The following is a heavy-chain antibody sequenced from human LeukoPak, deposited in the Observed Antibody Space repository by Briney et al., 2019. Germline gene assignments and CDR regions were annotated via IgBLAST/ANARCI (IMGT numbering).Heavy chain of an antibody. Sequence: GGSLRLSCAASGFTFSSYWMSWVRQAPGKVLEWVANIKQDGSEKYYVDSVKGRFTISRDNAKNSLYLQMNSLRAEDTAVYYCARGDCGGDCYGDAFDIWGQGTMVTVFS. D-gene: IGHD2-21*02. CDR1: GFTFSSYW. V-gene: IGHV3-7*01. CDR2: IKQDGSEK. J-gene: IGHJ3*02. CDR3: ARGDCGGDCYGDAFDI.